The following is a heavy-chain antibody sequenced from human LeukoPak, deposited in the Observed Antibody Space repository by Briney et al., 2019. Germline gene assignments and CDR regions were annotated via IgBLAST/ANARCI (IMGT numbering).Heavy chain of an antibody. V-gene: IGHV4-59*01. CDR3: ARYAYGSGPFDY. CDR1: GGSISSYY. CDR2: FYYSGNT. D-gene: IGHD6-19*01. Sequence: SETLSLTCTVSGGSISSYYWSWIRQPPGKGLEWIGYFYYSGNTNYNPSPKSRVTISVDTSKNQFPLQLNSVTAADTAVYYCARYAYGSGPFDYWGQGTLITVSS. J-gene: IGHJ4*02.